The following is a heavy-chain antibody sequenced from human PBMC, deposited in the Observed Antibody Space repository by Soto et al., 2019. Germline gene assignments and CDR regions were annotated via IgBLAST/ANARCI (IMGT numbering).Heavy chain of an antibody. V-gene: IGHV4-4*02. CDR2: ISHVGSV. J-gene: IGHJ4*02. D-gene: IGHD6-19*01. CDR3: ARSFGWYAIDY. CDR1: GVSISSSYF. Sequence: QVLLQESGPGLVQPSGTLSLSCAVSGVSISSSYFWGWVRQSPGKGLEWFGDISHVGSVNYNPSLQSRVTISMDRSKNQLSLQLGSVTAADTAVYYCARSFGWYAIDYWGQGSLVIVSS.